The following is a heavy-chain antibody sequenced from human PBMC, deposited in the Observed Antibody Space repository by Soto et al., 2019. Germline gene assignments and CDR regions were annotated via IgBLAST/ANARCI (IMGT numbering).Heavy chain of an antibody. Sequence: QLQLVESGGGVVQPGRSLRLSCAASGFTFSSYGMHWVRQAPGKGLEWVAVIWYDGSKKYYADSVKGRFTISRDNSKNTLYLQMNSLRDEDTAVYYCARDGYCSGGSCYSVPVFDYWGQGTLVTVSS. J-gene: IGHJ4*02. V-gene: IGHV3-33*01. CDR3: ARDGYCSGGSCYSVPVFDY. CDR1: GFTFSSYG. CDR2: IWYDGSKK. D-gene: IGHD2-15*01.